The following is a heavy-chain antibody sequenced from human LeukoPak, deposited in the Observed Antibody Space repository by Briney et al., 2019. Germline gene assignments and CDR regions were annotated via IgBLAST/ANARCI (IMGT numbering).Heavy chain of an antibody. J-gene: IGHJ3*02. V-gene: IGHV4-39*01. Sequence: SETLSLTCTVSGGXISSSSYYWGWLRQPPGKGLEWIGNVYFRGSTYYNPSLKSRVTISVDTSKNQFSLKLNSVTAADTAVYYCARHVRASGSGSYAFDIWGQGTMVTVSS. CDR2: VYFRGST. D-gene: IGHD3-10*01. CDR1: GGXISSSSYY. CDR3: ARHVRASGSGSYAFDI.